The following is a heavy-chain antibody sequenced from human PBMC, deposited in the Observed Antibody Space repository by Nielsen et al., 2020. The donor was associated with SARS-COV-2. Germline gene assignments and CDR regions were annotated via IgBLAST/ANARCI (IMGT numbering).Heavy chain of an antibody. D-gene: IGHD6-6*01. CDR2: INTNTGNP. V-gene: IGHV7-4-1*02. CDR3: ATTSIAASVAAFDI. Sequence: ASVKVSCKASGYTFTSYAMNWVRQAPGQGLEWMGWINTNTGNPTYAQGFTGRFVFSLDTSVSTAYLQISSLKAEDTAVYYCATTSIAASVAAFDIWGQGTMVTVSS. CDR1: GYTFTSYA. J-gene: IGHJ3*02.